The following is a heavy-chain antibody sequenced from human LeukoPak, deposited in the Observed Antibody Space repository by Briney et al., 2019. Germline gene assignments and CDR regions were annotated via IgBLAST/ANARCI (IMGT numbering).Heavy chain of an antibody. Sequence: ASVKVSCQASEYTFTGYYMHWVRQAPGQGLEWMGWINPNSGGTNYAQKFQGRVTMTRDTSISTAYMELSRLRSDDTAVYYCARAGAVVDNWFDPWGQGTLVTVSS. D-gene: IGHD2-15*01. J-gene: IGHJ5*02. CDR3: ARAGAVVDNWFDP. CDR1: EYTFTGYY. V-gene: IGHV1-2*02. CDR2: INPNSGGT.